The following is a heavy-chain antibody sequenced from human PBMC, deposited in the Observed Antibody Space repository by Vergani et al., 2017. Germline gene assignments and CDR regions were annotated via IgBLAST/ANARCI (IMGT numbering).Heavy chain of an antibody. Sequence: QVQLVESGGGVVQPGTSLRLSCAASGFIFKNHGMQWVRQAPGKGLEWVALIWDDGSKKNYGDSMKGRFTISRDNSKDTLYLEMNSLRGEDSAVYYCVRHSWFLSFKGVNCSSWDYWGQGTPVTVSS. V-gene: IGHV3-33*01. D-gene: IGHD2-8*01. CDR1: GFIFKNHG. J-gene: IGHJ4*02. CDR2: IWDDGSKK. CDR3: VRHSWFLSFKGVNCSSWDY.